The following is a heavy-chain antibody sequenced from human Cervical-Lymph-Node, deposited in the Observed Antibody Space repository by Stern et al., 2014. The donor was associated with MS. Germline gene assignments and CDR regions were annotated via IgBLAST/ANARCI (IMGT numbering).Heavy chain of an antibody. CDR1: GFTFSSYG. CDR3: ARGGGSWGYFDY. CDR2: IWYDGSNK. V-gene: IGHV3-33*01. D-gene: IGHD1-26*01. J-gene: IGHJ4*02. Sequence: VQLVESGGGVVQPGRSLRLSCAASGFTFSSYGMHWVRQAPGKGLEWVAVIWYDGSNKYYADSVKGRFTISRDKSKNTLYLQMNSLRAEDTAVYYCARGGGSWGYFDYWGQGTLVTVSS.